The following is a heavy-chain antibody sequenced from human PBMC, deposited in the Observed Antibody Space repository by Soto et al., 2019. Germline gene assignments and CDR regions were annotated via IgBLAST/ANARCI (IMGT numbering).Heavy chain of an antibody. CDR3: ARGPYCSSTSCYAFDI. Sequence: QVQLQESGPGLVKPSQTLSLTCTVSGGSISSGGYYWSWIRQHPGKGLEWIGYIYYSGSTYYNPSSKSGVTISVDTPKNQFSRRLSSVTAADTAVYYCARGPYCSSTSCYAFDIWGQGTMVTVSS. J-gene: IGHJ3*02. CDR2: IYYSGST. D-gene: IGHD2-2*01. CDR1: GGSISSGGYY. V-gene: IGHV4-31*03.